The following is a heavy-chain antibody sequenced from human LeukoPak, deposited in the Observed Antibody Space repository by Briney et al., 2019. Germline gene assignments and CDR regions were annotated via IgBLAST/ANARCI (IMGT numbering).Heavy chain of an antibody. CDR3: ARARPRYCSSTSCYVHYYYGMDV. Sequence: SETLSLTCAVYGGSFSGYYWSWIRQPPGKGLEWIGEINHSGSINYNPSLKSRVTISVDTSKNQFSLKLSSVTAADTAVYYCARARPRYCSSTSCYVHYYYGMDVWGQGTTVTVSS. V-gene: IGHV4-34*01. D-gene: IGHD2-2*01. J-gene: IGHJ6*02. CDR2: INHSGSI. CDR1: GGSFSGYY.